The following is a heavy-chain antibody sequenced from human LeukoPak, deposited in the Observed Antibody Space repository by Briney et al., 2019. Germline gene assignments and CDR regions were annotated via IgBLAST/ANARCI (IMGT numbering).Heavy chain of an antibody. V-gene: IGHV1-24*01. CDR2: FDPEDGET. Sequence: ASVKFSCKVSGYTLTELSMHWVRQAPGKGLEWMGGFDPEDGETICAQKFQGRVTMTEDTSTDTAYMELSSLRSEDTAVYYCATDITMVRGAVDYWGQGTLVTVSS. D-gene: IGHD3-10*01. J-gene: IGHJ4*01. CDR3: ATDITMVRGAVDY. CDR1: GYTLTELS.